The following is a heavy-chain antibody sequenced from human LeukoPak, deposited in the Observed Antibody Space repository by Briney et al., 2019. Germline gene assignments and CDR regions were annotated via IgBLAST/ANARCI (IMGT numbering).Heavy chain of an antibody. D-gene: IGHD3-22*01. Sequence: GGSPRLSCAASGFTFSSYGMHWVRQAPGKGLEWVAFIRYDGSNKYYADSVKGRFTISRDNSKKTPYLQMNSLRPEDTAVYYCAKDFSVYYYDSRVLDYWGQGTLVTVSS. CDR2: IRYDGSNK. V-gene: IGHV3-30*02. CDR1: GFTFSSYG. J-gene: IGHJ4*02. CDR3: AKDFSVYYYDSRVLDY.